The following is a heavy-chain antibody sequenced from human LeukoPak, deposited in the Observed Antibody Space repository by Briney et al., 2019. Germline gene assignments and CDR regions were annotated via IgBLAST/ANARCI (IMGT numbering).Heavy chain of an antibody. V-gene: IGHV4-61*02. Sequence: SEPLSLTCTVSGGSISSGSHYWSWIRQPAGKGLEWIGRIYTSGNTNYNPSLKSRVTISVDTSKNQFSLKLSSVTAADTAVYYCARGYSSSSTLYYYYYYMDVWGKGTTVTVSS. J-gene: IGHJ6*03. CDR3: ARGYSSSSTLYYYYYYMDV. CDR2: IYTSGNT. D-gene: IGHD6-6*01. CDR1: GGSISSGSHY.